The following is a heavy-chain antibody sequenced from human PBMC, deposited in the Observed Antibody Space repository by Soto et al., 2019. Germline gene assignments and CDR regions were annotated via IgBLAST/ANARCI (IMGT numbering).Heavy chain of an antibody. V-gene: IGHV2-5*02. J-gene: IGHJ4*02. Sequence: QITLKESGPTLVKPTQTLTLTCTFSGFSLSTSGVGVGWIRQPPGKALEWLALIYWDDDKRYSPSLKSRLTITKETSKNQVVLTMTNMDPVDTATYYCAHAARSYYYDSSGYHLDWGQGTLVTVSS. D-gene: IGHD3-22*01. CDR2: IYWDDDK. CDR1: GFSLSTSGVG. CDR3: AHAARSYYYDSSGYHLD.